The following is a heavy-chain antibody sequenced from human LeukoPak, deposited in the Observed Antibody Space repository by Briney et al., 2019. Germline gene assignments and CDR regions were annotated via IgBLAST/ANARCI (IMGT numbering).Heavy chain of an antibody. D-gene: IGHD2-2*01. Sequence: GGSLRLSCAASGFTFSAYGMYWVRQAPGRGLEWVAYIRYDGSNKYYADSVKGRFTISRDNSENTLYLQMNSLRTEDTAVYSCAKVRPGSCTTSCPRDYWRQGTLVTASS. J-gene: IGHJ4*02. CDR2: IRYDGSNK. CDR3: AKVRPGSCTTSCPRDY. CDR1: GFTFSAYG. V-gene: IGHV3-30*02.